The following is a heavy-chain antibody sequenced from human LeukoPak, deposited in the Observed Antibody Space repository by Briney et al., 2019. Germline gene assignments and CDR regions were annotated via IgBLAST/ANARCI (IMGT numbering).Heavy chain of an antibody. J-gene: IGHJ4*02. CDR3: ARGPTDDSSGYYEAY. V-gene: IGHV4-34*01. Sequence: SETLSLICAVYGRSFSGYYWSWIRQPPGKGLEWIGEINHSGSTNYNPSLKSRVTISVDTSQNQFSLKLSSVTAADTAVYYCARGPTDDSSGYYEAYWGQGTLVTVSS. CDR1: GRSFSGYY. D-gene: IGHD3-22*01. CDR2: INHSGST.